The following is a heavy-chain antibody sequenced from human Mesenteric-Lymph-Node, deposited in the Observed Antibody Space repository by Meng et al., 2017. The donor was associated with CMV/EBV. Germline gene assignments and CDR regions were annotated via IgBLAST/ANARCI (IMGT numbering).Heavy chain of an antibody. V-gene: IGHV1-69*01. J-gene: IGHJ1*01. CDR3: ARGPMVRGVQEHFQH. CDR2: IIPIFGTA. CDR1: GGTFSSYA. D-gene: IGHD3-10*01. Sequence: SGGTFSSYAISWVRQAPGQGLEWMGGIIPIFGTANYAQKFQGRVTITADESTSTAYMELSSLRSEDTAVYYCARGPMVRGVQEHFQHWGQGTLVTVSS.